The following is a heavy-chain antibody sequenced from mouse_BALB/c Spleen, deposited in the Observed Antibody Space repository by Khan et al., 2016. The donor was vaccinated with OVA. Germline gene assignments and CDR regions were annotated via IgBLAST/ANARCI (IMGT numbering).Heavy chain of an antibody. CDR3: TRFGYLFAY. CDR1: GYTFTSYW. D-gene: IGHD2-2*01. CDR2: IHPGNSDT. J-gene: IGHJ3*01. V-gene: IGHV1-5*01. Sequence: EVQLQQSGTVLARPGTSVKMSCKASGYTFTSYWMHWVKQRPGQGLEWIGAIHPGNSDTSYNQKFKGKAKLTAGTSTSTAYMELSSLTNEDSSVYYCTRFGYLFAYWGQGTLVTVSA.